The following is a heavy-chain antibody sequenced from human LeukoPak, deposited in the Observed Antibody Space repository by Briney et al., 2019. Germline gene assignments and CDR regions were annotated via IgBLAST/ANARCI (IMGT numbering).Heavy chain of an antibody. J-gene: IGHJ5*02. CDR1: GFTFNRYG. V-gene: IGHV3-48*04. CDR3: SRDRDVTIEAAPLPHWFDN. D-gene: IGHD6-13*01. CDR2: ISSSSSTI. Sequence: GGSLRLSCAASGFTFNRYGINWVRQAPGQGLEWISYISSSSSTIYYAASLKGRFTISRDNAKNSLHMQMNSLTTEDTAVYYCSRDRDVTIEAAPLPHWFDNWGQGALVTVSS.